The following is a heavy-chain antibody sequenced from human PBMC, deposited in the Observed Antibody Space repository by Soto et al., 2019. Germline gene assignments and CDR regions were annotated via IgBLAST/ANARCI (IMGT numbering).Heavy chain of an antibody. D-gene: IGHD2-21*02. CDR3: ARQRTTVVTQAYFDH. CDR2: IYYSGRT. CDR1: GESISSSSYY. V-gene: IGHV4-39*01. Sequence: SETLYLTCIVSGESISSSSYYWGWIRQPPGKGLEWIGSIYYSGRTYYNPSFKSRVTISIDTSKNQFSLKLSSVTATDTAVYYCARQRTTVVTQAYFDHWGQGALVTVSS. J-gene: IGHJ4*02.